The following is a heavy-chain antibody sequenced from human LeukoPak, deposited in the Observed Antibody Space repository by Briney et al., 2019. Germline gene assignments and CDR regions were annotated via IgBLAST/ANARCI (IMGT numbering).Heavy chain of an antibody. V-gene: IGHV4-61*01. CDR2: IYYSGST. CDR1: GGSVSSGSYY. D-gene: IGHD6-19*01. Sequence: SETLSLTCTVSGGSVSSGSYYWSCIRQPPGKGLEWIGYIYYSGSTNYNPSLKSRVTISVDTSKNQFSLKLSSVTAADTAVYYCARASIAVAGSDYWGQGTLVTVSS. J-gene: IGHJ4*02. CDR3: ARASIAVAGSDY.